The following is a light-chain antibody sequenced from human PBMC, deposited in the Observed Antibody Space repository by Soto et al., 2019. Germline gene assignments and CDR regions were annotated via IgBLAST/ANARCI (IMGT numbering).Light chain of an antibody. CDR3: QHYDHLPPLS. Sequence: IQMTQSPSSLSASVGDRVTITCQASQDIRNYLNWYQQKPGKAPSLLIYDASNLRTGVPLRFSGSGSGTDFTLTISSLQPEDIATYYCQHYDHLPPLSFGGGTRVEI. CDR1: QDIRNY. CDR2: DAS. V-gene: IGKV1-33*01. J-gene: IGKJ4*01.